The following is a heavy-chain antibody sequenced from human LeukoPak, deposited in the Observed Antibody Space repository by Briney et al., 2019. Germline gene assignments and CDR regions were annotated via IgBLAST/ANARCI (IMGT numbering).Heavy chain of an antibody. D-gene: IGHD4-17*01. CDR1: GYTLTELS. J-gene: IGHJ5*02. Sequence: ASVKVSCKVSGYTLTELSMHWVRQAPGKGLEWMGGFDTEDGETIYAQKFQGRVTMTEDTSTDTAYMELSSLRSEDTAVYYCATVNYGDYWFDPWGQGNLVTVSS. CDR3: ATVNYGDYWFDP. CDR2: FDTEDGET. V-gene: IGHV1-24*01.